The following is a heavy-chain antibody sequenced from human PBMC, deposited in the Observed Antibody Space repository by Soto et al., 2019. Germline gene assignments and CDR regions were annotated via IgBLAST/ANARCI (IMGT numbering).Heavy chain of an antibody. V-gene: IGHV1-69*13. J-gene: IGHJ6*02. CDR2: IIPIFGTA. CDR3: ARGSPEMHSGSYYYYYGMDV. CDR1: GGTFSSYA. Sequence: ASVKVSCKASGGTFSSYAISWVRQAPGQGLEWMGGIIPIFGTANYAQKFQGRVTITADESTSTAYMELSSLRSEDTAVYYCARGSPEMHSGSYYYYYGMDVWGQGTTVTVSS. D-gene: IGHD1-26*01.